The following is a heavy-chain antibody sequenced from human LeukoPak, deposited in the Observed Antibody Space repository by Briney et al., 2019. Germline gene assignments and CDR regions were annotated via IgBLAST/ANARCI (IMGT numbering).Heavy chain of an antibody. V-gene: IGHV3-21*01. D-gene: IGHD5-18*01. CDR3: AKDFGWAVRGYSYGYGDY. Sequence: PGGSLRLSCAASGFTFSSYSMNWVRQAPGKGLEWVSSISSSSSYIYYADSVKGRFTISRDNSKNTLYLQMNSLRAEDTAVYYCAKDFGWAVRGYSYGYGDYWGQGTLVTVSS. J-gene: IGHJ4*02. CDR1: GFTFSSYS. CDR2: ISSSSSYI.